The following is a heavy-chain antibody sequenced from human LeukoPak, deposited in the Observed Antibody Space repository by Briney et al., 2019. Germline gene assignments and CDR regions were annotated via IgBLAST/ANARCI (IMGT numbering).Heavy chain of an antibody. CDR2: ISGSSTTI. J-gene: IGHJ4*02. Sequence: GGSLRLSCAASGFIISNYNMNWVRQAPGKGLEWVSYISGSSTTIYYADSVRGRFTISRDNAKNSLYLQMNSLRDEDTAVYYCARASPSGYDYWGQGTLVTVSS. V-gene: IGHV3-48*02. CDR1: GFIISNYN. D-gene: IGHD3-22*01. CDR3: ARASPSGYDY.